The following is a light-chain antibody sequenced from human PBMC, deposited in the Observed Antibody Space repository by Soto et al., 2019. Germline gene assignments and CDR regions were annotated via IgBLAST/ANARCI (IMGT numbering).Light chain of an antibody. CDR2: EVS. Sequence: QSALTQPPSASGSPGQSVTISCTGTSSDVGDYNYVSWYQHHPGKAPKLMIYEVSKRPSGVPDRFSGSKSGNTASLTVSGLQAEDEADYYCSSYAGSTFGGGTQLTVL. CDR1: SSDVGDYNY. J-gene: IGLJ2*01. CDR3: SSYAGST. V-gene: IGLV2-8*01.